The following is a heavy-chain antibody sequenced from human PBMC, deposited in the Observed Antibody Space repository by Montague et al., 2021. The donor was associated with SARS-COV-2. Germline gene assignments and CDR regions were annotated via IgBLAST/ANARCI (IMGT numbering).Heavy chain of an antibody. Sequence: SETLSLTCAVSGGSISSSNWWSWVSQPPGKGLEWIGEIYHSGSTNYNPSLKSRVTISVDKSKNQFSLKLSSATAADTAAYYCARGYRRITIFGVVIYDAFDIWGQGTMVTVSS. CDR3: ARGYRRITIFGVVIYDAFDI. CDR1: GGSISSSNW. J-gene: IGHJ3*02. V-gene: IGHV4-4*02. CDR2: IYHSGST. D-gene: IGHD3-3*01.